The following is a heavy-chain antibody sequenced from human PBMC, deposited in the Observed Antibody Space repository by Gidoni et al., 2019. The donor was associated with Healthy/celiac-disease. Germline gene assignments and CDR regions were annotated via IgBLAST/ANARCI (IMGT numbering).Heavy chain of an antibody. V-gene: IGHV4-61*02. CDR1: GGSISSGSYY. Sequence: QAQLQESGPGLVKPSQTLSITCTVSGGSISSGSYYCSWIRQPGGKRLAWIGLIYTSGSNNYNPSLKFPVTISVDTSKNQFSLKLSSVTAADTAVYYCARASTYSYDSSGYGDAFDFWGQGTMVTVSS. D-gene: IGHD3-22*01. J-gene: IGHJ3*01. CDR2: IYTSGSN. CDR3: ARASTYSYDSSGYGDAFDF.